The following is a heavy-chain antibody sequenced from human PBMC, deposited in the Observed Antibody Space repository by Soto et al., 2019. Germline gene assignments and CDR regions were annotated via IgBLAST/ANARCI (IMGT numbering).Heavy chain of an antibody. V-gene: IGHV1-69*13. J-gene: IGHJ6*02. CDR2: IIPIFGTA. CDR1: GGTFSSYA. Sequence: GPSVKVSCKASGGTFSSYAISWVRQAPGQGLEWMGGIIPIFGTANYAQKFQGRVTITADESTSTAYMELSSLRSEDTAVYYCARTWDGYSSGWYYYGMDVWGQGTTVTVSS. CDR3: ARTWDGYSSGWYYYGMDV. D-gene: IGHD6-19*01.